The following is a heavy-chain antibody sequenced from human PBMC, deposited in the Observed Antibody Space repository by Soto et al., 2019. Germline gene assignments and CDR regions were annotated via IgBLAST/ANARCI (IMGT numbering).Heavy chain of an antibody. CDR1: GGSINTFY. D-gene: IGHD6-6*01. V-gene: IGHV4-59*05. CDR3: ARQGEHSSSYFFDS. Sequence: SETLSLTCTVSGGSINTFYWSWVRQPAGKGLEWIGSVCYRGTTYYNPSLKSRLTISVDTSKRQFSLKLSSVTAADTAVFYCARQGEHSSSYFFDSWGQGTLVTVSS. CDR2: VCYRGTT. J-gene: IGHJ4*02.